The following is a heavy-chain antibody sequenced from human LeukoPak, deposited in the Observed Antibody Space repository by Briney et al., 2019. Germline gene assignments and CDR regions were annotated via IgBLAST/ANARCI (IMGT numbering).Heavy chain of an antibody. V-gene: IGHV1-2*02. CDR2: INPNSGGT. Sequence: GASVKVSCTASGYTFTGYYMHWVRQAPGQGLEWMGWINPNSGGTNYAQKFQGRVTMTRDTSISTAYMELSRLRSDDTAVYYCARVLGSSGWYIDPWGQGTLVTVSS. J-gene: IGHJ5*02. D-gene: IGHD6-19*01. CDR1: GYTFTGYY. CDR3: ARVLGSSGWYIDP.